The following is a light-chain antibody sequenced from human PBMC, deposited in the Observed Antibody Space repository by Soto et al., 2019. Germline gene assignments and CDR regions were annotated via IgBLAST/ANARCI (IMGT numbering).Light chain of an antibody. Sequence: EIVMTQSPATLSVSPGERATLSCRASQSVSSNLAWYQQKPGQAPRLLIYAASIRATGIPARFSGSGSGTEFTLTISSLQSEDFAVYYCQQYNKWLRRTFGQGSKVEIK. CDR3: QQYNKWLRRT. CDR1: QSVSSN. V-gene: IGKV3-15*01. CDR2: AAS. J-gene: IGKJ1*01.